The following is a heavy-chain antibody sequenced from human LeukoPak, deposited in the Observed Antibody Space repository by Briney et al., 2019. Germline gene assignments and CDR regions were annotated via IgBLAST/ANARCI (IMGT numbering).Heavy chain of an antibody. CDR2: ISFSGGYI. Sequence: GGSLRLSCAAPGFTFRSYSMNWVRQAPGKGLEWVSSISFSGGYIYYADSLKGRITISRDNAKNSLYLQMNSLRAEDTAVYYCARRATTERGHSYGLDYWGQGTLVTVSS. CDR3: ARRATTERGHSYGLDY. D-gene: IGHD5-18*01. CDR1: GFTFRSYS. J-gene: IGHJ4*02. V-gene: IGHV3-21*01.